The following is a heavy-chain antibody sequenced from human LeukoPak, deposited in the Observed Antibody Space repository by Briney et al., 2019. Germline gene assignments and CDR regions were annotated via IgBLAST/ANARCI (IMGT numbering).Heavy chain of an antibody. J-gene: IGHJ2*01. V-gene: IGHV3-21*01. Sequence: GGSLRLSCAASGFTVSSYGMHWVRQAPGKGLEWVSSISSSCSYIYYADSVKGRFTISRDNAKNSLYLQMNSLRAEDTAVYYCARDVGNIVVVPAAIWYFDLWGRGTLVTVSS. CDR2: ISSSCSYI. D-gene: IGHD2-2*01. CDR1: GFTVSSYG. CDR3: ARDVGNIVVVPAAIWYFDL.